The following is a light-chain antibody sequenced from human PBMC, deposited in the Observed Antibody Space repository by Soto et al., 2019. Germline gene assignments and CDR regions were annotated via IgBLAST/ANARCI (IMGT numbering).Light chain of an antibody. CDR2: GVS. V-gene: IGLV2-14*01. CDR3: CSYTSSTNYV. CDR1: TSDVSIYNY. Sequence: QSALTQPASVSGSPGQSITISCTGTTSDVSIYNYVSWYQQHPGKAPKLMIYGVSNRPSGVSNRFSGAESGHTASLTISGLQVEDEADYYCCSYTSSTNYVFGPGTKVTVL. J-gene: IGLJ1*01.